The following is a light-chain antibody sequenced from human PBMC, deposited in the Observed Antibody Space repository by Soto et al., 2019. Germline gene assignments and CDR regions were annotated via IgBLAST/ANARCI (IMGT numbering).Light chain of an antibody. Sequence: QSVLTQPASVSGSPGQSITISCTGTSSDVGGYNYVSWYQQYPGKAPKLMIYDVSNRPSGVSNRFSGSKSGNTASLTISGLQAEDEADYYCSSYTSSSTLHVVFGGGTKL. CDR3: SSYTSSSTLHVV. V-gene: IGLV2-14*03. CDR2: DVS. CDR1: SSDVGGYNY. J-gene: IGLJ2*01.